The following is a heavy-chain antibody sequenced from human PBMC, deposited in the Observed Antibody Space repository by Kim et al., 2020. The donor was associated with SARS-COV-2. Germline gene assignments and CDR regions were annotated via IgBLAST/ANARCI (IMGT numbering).Heavy chain of an antibody. CDR3: TRSECRDGYTCSQDY. Sequence: DSVKGRFTISRDKAKSTLYLHTNSLRVEDTAVYYCTRSECRDGYTCSQDYWGQGTLVTVSS. V-gene: IGHV3-53*01. D-gene: IGHD6-25*01. J-gene: IGHJ4*02.